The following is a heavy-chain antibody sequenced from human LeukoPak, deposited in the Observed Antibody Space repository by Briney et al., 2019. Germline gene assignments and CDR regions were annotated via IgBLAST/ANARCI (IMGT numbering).Heavy chain of an antibody. CDR2: IYTSGST. Sequence: NSSETLSLTCTVSGGSISSSYWSWIRQPPGKGLEWIGRIYTSGSTNYNPSLKSRVTMSVDTSKNQFSLKLSSVTAADTAVYYCARVVPQSYDSSGYYLSDAFDIWGQGTMVTVSS. J-gene: IGHJ3*02. CDR1: GGSISSSY. D-gene: IGHD3-22*01. CDR3: ARVVPQSYDSSGYYLSDAFDI. V-gene: IGHV4-4*07.